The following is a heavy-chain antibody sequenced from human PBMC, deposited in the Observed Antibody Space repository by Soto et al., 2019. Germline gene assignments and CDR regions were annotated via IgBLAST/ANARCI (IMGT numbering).Heavy chain of an antibody. CDR1: GVSISSGDYY. J-gene: IGHJ3*02. Sequence: LTCTVSGVSISSGDYYWIWIRQPPWKGLEWIGYIYYSGSTYYNPSLKSRVTISSDTSKNQFSLKLSSLTAADTAVYYWARDTGIAAAGTTDAFDIWGQGTMVTVS. D-gene: IGHD6-13*01. V-gene: IGHV4-30-4*01. CDR3: ARDTGIAAAGTTDAFDI. CDR2: IYYSGST.